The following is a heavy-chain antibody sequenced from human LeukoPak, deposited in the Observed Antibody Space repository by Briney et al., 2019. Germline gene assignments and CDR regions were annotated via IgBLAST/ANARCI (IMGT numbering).Heavy chain of an antibody. CDR2: ISNSGSTI. Sequence: PGGSLRLSCAASGFTFSSYEMNWVRQAPGKGLEWVAYISNSGSTIYYADSVKGRLTISRDNAKNSLYLQMNSLRAEDTAVYYCARGQTGYSSSRYGYWGQGTLVTVSS. CDR3: ARGQTGYSSSRYGY. D-gene: IGHD6-13*01. CDR1: GFTFSSYE. J-gene: IGHJ4*02. V-gene: IGHV3-48*03.